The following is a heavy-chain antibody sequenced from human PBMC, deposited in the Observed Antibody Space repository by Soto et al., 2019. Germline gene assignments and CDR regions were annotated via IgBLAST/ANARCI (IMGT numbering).Heavy chain of an antibody. D-gene: IGHD7-27*01. V-gene: IGHV3-11*06. Sequence: GGSLRLSCAASGFTFSDYYMSWIRQAPGKGLEWVSYISGSSTYTNYADSVKGRFTISRDNSKDTLYLQMSSLRTEDTAIYYCVKGNWEVTSASDALDTWGQGDSGHRLL. CDR3: VKGNWEVTSASDALDT. CDR2: ISGSSTYT. CDR1: GFTFSDYY. J-gene: IGHJ3*02.